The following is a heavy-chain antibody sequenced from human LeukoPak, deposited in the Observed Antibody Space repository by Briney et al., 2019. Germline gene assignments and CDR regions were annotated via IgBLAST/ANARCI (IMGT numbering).Heavy chain of an antibody. CDR2: ISAYNGNT. J-gene: IGHJ3*02. D-gene: IGHD4-17*01. CDR3: ATTTTVTTSGDAFDI. V-gene: IGHV1-18*01. CDR1: GYTFTSYG. Sequence: ASVKVSCKASGYTFTSYGISWARQAPGQGLEWMGWISAYNGNTNYAQKLQGRVTMTTDTSTSTAYMELSSLRSEDTAVYYCATTTTVTTSGDAFDIWGQGTMVTVSS.